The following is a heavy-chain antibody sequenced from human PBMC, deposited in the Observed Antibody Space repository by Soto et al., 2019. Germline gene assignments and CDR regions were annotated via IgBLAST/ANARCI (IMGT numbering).Heavy chain of an antibody. CDR1: GGSISSSNW. J-gene: IGHJ6*04. V-gene: IGHV4-4*02. CDR2: IYHSGNT. CDR3: AGVSGRYNSGMDV. Sequence: QMQLQESGPGLVKPSGTLSLTCAVSGGSISSSNWWSWVRQPPGKGLEWIGKIYHSGNTNYNPSRKSRVPIFVDKSTSQCYLKLSSVTAADTAVYYFAGVSGRYNSGMDVWGRRTMVSVSS. D-gene: IGHD1-26*01.